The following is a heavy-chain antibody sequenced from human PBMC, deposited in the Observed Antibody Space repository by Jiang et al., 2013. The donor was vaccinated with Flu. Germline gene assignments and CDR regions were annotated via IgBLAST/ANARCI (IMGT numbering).Heavy chain of an antibody. CDR3: ARGIVVEPSANWFDP. V-gene: IGHV1-3*01. D-gene: IGHD2-2*01. J-gene: IGHJ5*02. CDR1: GYTFTDYA. Sequence: EVKKPGASVKVSCKASGYTFTDYAIHWVRRAPGQNLQWMGRINAGNGNTKYSQRFQGRVAITRDTSASTAYMELSSLGSEDTAVYYCARGIVVEPSANWFDPWGQGTLVTVSS. CDR2: INAGNGNT.